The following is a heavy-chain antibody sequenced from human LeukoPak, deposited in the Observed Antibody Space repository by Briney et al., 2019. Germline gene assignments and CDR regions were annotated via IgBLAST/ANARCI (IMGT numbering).Heavy chain of an antibody. CDR3: AKEAYYDSSGYDEFDY. Sequence: GGSLRLSCTASGFTFSSYAMNWVRQAPGKGLEWVSGIGAGGTFTYYADSVKGRFTIFRDNSRNTLYLQMNSLRPEDTAIYYCAKEAYYDSSGYDEFDYWGQGTLVTVSS. D-gene: IGHD3-22*01. V-gene: IGHV3-23*01. CDR2: IGAGGTFT. J-gene: IGHJ4*02. CDR1: GFTFSSYA.